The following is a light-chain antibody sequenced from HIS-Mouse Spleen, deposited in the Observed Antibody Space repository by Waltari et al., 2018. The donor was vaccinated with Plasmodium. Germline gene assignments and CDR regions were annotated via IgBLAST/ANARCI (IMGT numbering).Light chain of an antibody. V-gene: IGLV3-10*01. CDR1: AFPKKK. CDR2: EDR. J-gene: IGLJ3*02. CDR3: YSTDSSGNHRV. Sequence: SYELTQPPSVSVSPGQTARITRSGDAFPKKKDNWYQQKSGQAPVLVIYEDRKRPSGIPERFSGSSSGTMATLTISGAQVEDEADYYCYSTDSSGNHRVFGGGTKLTVL.